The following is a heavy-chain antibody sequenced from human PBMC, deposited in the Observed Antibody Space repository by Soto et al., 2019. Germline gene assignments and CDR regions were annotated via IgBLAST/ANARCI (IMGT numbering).Heavy chain of an antibody. V-gene: IGHV1-69*13. CDR1: GGTFSSYA. Sequence: SVKVLCKASGGTFSSYAISWVRQAPGQGLEWMGGVIPIFGTANYAQKFQGRVTITADESTSTAYMELSSLRSGDTAVYYCARDRDGYHSFDYWGQGTLVTVSS. J-gene: IGHJ4*02. CDR2: VIPIFGTA. CDR3: ARDRDGYHSFDY. D-gene: IGHD5-12*01.